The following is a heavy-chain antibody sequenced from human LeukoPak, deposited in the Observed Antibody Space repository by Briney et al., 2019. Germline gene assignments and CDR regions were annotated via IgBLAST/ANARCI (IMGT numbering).Heavy chain of an antibody. Sequence: GGSLRLSCAASGFTFSRYRMNWVRQAPGKGLEWVSSISSSSSYIYYADSVKGRFTISRDNAKKSLYLQMNSLRAEDTAVYYCARGPRPTYMDVWGKGTTVTVSS. V-gene: IGHV3-21*01. CDR2: ISSSSSYI. CDR1: GFTFSRYR. CDR3: ARGPRPTYMDV. J-gene: IGHJ6*03. D-gene: IGHD6-6*01.